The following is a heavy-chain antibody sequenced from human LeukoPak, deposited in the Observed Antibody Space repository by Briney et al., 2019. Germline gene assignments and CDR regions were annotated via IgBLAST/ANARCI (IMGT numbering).Heavy chain of an antibody. J-gene: IGHJ3*02. V-gene: IGHV1-18*01. Sequence: GASVKVSFKASGYTFTSYGISWVRQAPGQGLEWMGWISAYNGNTNYAQKLQGRVTMTTDTSTSKAYMELRSLRSDDTPVYYCARDSVVVPAAQDHDAFDIWGQGTMVTVSS. CDR2: ISAYNGNT. D-gene: IGHD2-2*01. CDR3: ARDSVVVPAAQDHDAFDI. CDR1: GYTFTSYG.